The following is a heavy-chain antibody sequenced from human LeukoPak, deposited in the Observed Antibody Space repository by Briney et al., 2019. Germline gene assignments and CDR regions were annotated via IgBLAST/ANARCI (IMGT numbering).Heavy chain of an antibody. CDR1: GGSISSGSYY. CDR3: ARASLYYDLEGYFDY. CDR2: IYTSGST. J-gene: IGHJ4*02. V-gene: IGHV4-61*02. D-gene: IGHD3-3*01. Sequence: PSETLSLTCTVSGGSISSGSYYWSWIRQPAGKGLEWIGRIYTSGSTNYNPSLKSRVTISVDTSKNQFSLKLSSVTAADTAVYYCARASLYYDLEGYFDYWGQGTLVTVSS.